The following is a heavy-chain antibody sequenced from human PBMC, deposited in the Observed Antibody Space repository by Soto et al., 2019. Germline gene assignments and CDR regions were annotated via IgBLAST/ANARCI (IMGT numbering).Heavy chain of an antibody. V-gene: IGHV1-69*13. CDR1: GGTFSSYA. D-gene: IGHD6-6*01. J-gene: IGHJ6*02. CDR2: IIPIFGTA. CDR3: AIAFGAARILDYYYYGMDV. Sequence: SVKVSCKASGGTFSSYAISWVRQAPGQGLEWMGGIIPIFGTANYAQKFQGRVTITADESTSTAYMELSSLRSEDTAVYYCAIAFGAARILDYYYYGMDVWGQGTTVTVSS.